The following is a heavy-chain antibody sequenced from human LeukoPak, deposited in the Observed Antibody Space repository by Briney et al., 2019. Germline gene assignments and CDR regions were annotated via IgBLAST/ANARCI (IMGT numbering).Heavy chain of an antibody. D-gene: IGHD3-3*01. CDR3: ARGGLRFLEWLLYLDY. CDR1: GYTFTSYD. J-gene: IGHJ4*02. Sequence: ASVKVSCKASGYTFTSYDINWVRQAPGQGLEWMGIINPSGGSTSYAQKFQGRVTMTRDTSTSTVYMELSSLRSEDTAVYYCARGGLRFLEWLLYLDYWGQGTLVTVSS. V-gene: IGHV1-46*01. CDR2: INPSGGST.